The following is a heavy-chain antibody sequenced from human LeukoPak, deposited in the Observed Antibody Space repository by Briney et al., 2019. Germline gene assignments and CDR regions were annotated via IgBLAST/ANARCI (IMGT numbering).Heavy chain of an antibody. CDR3: ARASWVSSTDAVR. CDR2: MRGNGET. J-gene: IGHJ4*02. D-gene: IGHD3-16*01. V-gene: IGHV3-23*01. Sequence: GGSLRLSCAASGLSFSSFAMSWVRQGPARGLEWVSSMRGNGETFYADSVKGRFTLSSDSSSNTVYLQLNNLRVEDTAIYYCARASWVSSTDAVRWGQGTLVTVSS. CDR1: GLSFSSFA.